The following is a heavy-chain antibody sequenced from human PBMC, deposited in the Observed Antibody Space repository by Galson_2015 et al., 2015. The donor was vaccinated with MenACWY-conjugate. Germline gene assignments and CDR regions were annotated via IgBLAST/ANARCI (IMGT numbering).Heavy chain of an antibody. CDR1: GGTFSSYA. J-gene: IGHJ4*02. D-gene: IGHD4-23*01. CDR2: IIPILGIA. Sequence: SVKVSCKASGGTFSSYAISWVRQAPGQGLEWMGRIIPILGIANYAQKFQGRVTITADKSTSTAYMEPSSLRSEDTAVYYCARGYGGPGQFDYWGQGTLVTVSS. CDR3: ARGYGGPGQFDY. V-gene: IGHV1-69*04.